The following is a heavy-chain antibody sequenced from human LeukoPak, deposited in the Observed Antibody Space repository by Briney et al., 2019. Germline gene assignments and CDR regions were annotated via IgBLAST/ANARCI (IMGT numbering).Heavy chain of an antibody. V-gene: IGHV3-7*01. CDR2: INPDAGEQ. CDR1: GFSFSTRW. J-gene: IGHJ4*02. Sequence: GGSLRLSCAASGFSFSTRWMSWVRQAPGKGLEWVANINPDAGEQYYVDSVKGRLTISRDNAKNSLYLQMNSLRAEDTAVYYCTRDANWNPDYWGQGTLVTVSS. D-gene: IGHD1-1*01. CDR3: TRDANWNPDY.